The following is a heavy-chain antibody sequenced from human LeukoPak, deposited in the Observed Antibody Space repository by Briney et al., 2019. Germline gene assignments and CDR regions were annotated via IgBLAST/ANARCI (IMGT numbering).Heavy chain of an antibody. V-gene: IGHV4-61*02. CDR3: ARDLGFWSGPDY. CDR2: IYSSGST. Sequence: PSETLSLTCTVSGGSISSSSYYWSWIRQPAGKGLQWIGRIYSSGSTNYNPSLKSRVTMSVDTSKNQFSLRLSSVTAADTAVYYCARDLGFWSGPDYWGQGTLVTVSS. J-gene: IGHJ4*02. D-gene: IGHD3-3*01. CDR1: GGSISSSSYY.